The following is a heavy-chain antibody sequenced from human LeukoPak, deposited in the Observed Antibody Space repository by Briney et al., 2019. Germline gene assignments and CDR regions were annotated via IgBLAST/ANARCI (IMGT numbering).Heavy chain of an antibody. D-gene: IGHD1-26*01. Sequence: ASVKVSCKASGGTFSSYAISWVRQAPGQGLEWMGGIIPIFGTANYAQKFQGRVTITTDETTSTAYMEVNSLRSDDTDVYYCARGSGSYVYWGQGTLVTVSS. V-gene: IGHV1-69*05. CDR1: GGTFSSYA. J-gene: IGHJ4*02. CDR2: IIPIFGTA. CDR3: ARGSGSYVY.